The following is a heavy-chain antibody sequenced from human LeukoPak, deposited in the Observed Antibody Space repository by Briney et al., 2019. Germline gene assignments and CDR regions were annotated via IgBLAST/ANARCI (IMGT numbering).Heavy chain of an antibody. CDR1: GFTFSSYW. J-gene: IGHJ4*02. Sequence: GGSLRLSCAASGFTFSSYWMHWVRQAPGKGLVWVSRINSDGSSTSYADSVKGRFTISRDNAKNTLYPQMSSLRAEDTAVYYCAREWHYDSSEDYWGQGTLVTVSS. CDR2: INSDGSST. CDR3: AREWHYDSSEDY. D-gene: IGHD3-22*01. V-gene: IGHV3-74*01.